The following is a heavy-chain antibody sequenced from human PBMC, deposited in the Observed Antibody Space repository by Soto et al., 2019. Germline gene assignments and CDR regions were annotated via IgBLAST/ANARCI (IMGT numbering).Heavy chain of an antibody. J-gene: IGHJ6*02. V-gene: IGHV3-23*01. CDR2: ISGSGGST. Sequence: GGSLRLSCAASGFTFSSYAMSWVRQAPGKGLEWVSAISGSGGSTYYADSVKGRFTISRDNSKNTLYLQMNSLRAEDTAVYYCAKPIPGIAAAELYYYYGMDVWGQGTTVTVSS. CDR3: AKPIPGIAAAELYYYYGMDV. D-gene: IGHD6-13*01. CDR1: GFTFSSYA.